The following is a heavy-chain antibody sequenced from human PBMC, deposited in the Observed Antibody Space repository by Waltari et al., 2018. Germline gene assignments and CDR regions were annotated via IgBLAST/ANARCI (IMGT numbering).Heavy chain of an antibody. Sequence: QVQLVQSGAEVRKPGSSGKVSCKASGGPFGTCAITWVRQAPGQGLEWMGGIIPMFETANYAQKFQERVTITTDGSMTTAYMELSSLTSEDTAVYYCARGGLYGQQLLESAFEIWGQGTKVTVAS. CDR2: IIPMFETA. J-gene: IGHJ3*02. CDR1: GGPFGTCA. D-gene: IGHD6-13*01. CDR3: ARGGLYGQQLLESAFEI. V-gene: IGHV1-69*05.